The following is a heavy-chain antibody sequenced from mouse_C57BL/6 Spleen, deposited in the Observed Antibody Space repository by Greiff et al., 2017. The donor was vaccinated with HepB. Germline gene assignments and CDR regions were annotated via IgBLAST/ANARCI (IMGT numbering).Heavy chain of an antibody. CDR3: ARQDAGFAY. J-gene: IGHJ3*01. Sequence: EVQGVESGGGLVQPGGSLKLSCAASGFTFSDYGMAWVRQAPRKGPEWVAFISNLAYSIYYADTVTGRFTISRENAKNTLYLEMSSLRSEDTAMYYCARQDAGFAYWGQGTLVTVSA. CDR2: ISNLAYSI. V-gene: IGHV5-15*01. CDR1: GFTFSDYG.